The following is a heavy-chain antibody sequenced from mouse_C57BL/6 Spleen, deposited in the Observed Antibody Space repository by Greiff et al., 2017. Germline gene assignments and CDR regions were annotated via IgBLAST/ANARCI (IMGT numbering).Heavy chain of an antibody. D-gene: IGHD2-3*01. V-gene: IGHV3-6*01. CDR3: ARDRADGYYPAGFAY. J-gene: IGHJ3*01. Sequence: DVQLQESGPGLVKPSQSLSLTCSVTGYSITSGYYWNWIRQFPGNKLEWMGYISYDGSNNYNPSLKNRISITRDTSKNQFFLKLNAVTTEDTATYYCARDRADGYYPAGFAYWGQGTLVTVSA. CDR2: ISYDGSN. CDR1: GYSITSGYY.